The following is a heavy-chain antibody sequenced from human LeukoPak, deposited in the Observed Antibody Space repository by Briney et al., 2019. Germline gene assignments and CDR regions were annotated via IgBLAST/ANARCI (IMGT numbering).Heavy chain of an antibody. J-gene: IGHJ6*04. D-gene: IGHD3-16*01. CDR2: ISAYNGNT. CDR1: GYTFTIYG. V-gene: IGHV1-18*04. Sequence: ASVKVSCKASGYTFTIYGISWVRQAPGQGRERMGWISAYNGNTNYAQKLQGRVTMTTDTSTSTAYMELRSLRSDDTAVYYCARAFGAMAKIYGMDVWGKGTTVTVSS. CDR3: ARAFGAMAKIYGMDV.